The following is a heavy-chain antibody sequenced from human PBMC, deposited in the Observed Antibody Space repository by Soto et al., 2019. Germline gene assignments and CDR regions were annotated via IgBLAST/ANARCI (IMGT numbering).Heavy chain of an antibody. CDR2: IIPIFGTA. D-gene: IGHD1-26*01. J-gene: IGHJ6*02. Sequence: ASVKVSCKASGGTFSSYAISWVRHAPGQGLEWMGGIIPIFGTANYAQKFQGRVTITADKSTSTAYRELSSLRSEDTAVYYCARDRYSGSYYYYYYGMDVWGQGTTVTVSS. V-gene: IGHV1-69*06. CDR1: GGTFSSYA. CDR3: ARDRYSGSYYYYYYGMDV.